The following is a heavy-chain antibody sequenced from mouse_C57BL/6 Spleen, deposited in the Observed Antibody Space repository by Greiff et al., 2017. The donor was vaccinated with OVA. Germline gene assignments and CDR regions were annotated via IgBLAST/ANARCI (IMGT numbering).Heavy chain of an antibody. D-gene: IGHD4-1*01. CDR2: ISYDGSN. CDR3: AREDWGGGY. Sequence: EVKLMESGPGLVKPSQSLSLTCSVTGYSITSGYYWNWIRQFPGNKLEWMGYISYDGSNNYNPSLKNRISITRDTSKNQFFLKLNSVTTEDTATYYCAREDWGGGYWGQGTTLTVSS. J-gene: IGHJ2*01. V-gene: IGHV3-6*01. CDR1: GYSITSGYY.